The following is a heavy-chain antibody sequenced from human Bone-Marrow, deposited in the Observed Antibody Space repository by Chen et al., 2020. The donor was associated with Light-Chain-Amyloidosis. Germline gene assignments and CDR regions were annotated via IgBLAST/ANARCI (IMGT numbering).Heavy chain of an antibody. Sequence: EVQLLESGGGLVQPGESLTLSCVASGLIFSRFWMTWVRQRPGKGLEWVATIKHNGTERYYVDSVKGRFTISRDNTKNSVYLQMNTLRAEDTAVYYCARANYWGSYRYNAQGFDYWGRGTLVTVSS. CDR1: GLIFSRFW. CDR2: IKHNGTER. D-gene: IGHD3-16*02. V-gene: IGHV3-7*03. CDR3: ARANYWGSYRYNAQGFDY. J-gene: IGHJ4*02.